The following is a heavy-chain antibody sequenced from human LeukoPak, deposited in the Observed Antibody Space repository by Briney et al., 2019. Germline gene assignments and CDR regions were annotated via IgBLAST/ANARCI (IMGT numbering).Heavy chain of an antibody. CDR1: GDSISTGSYY. V-gene: IGHV4-61*10. D-gene: IGHD5-18*01. Sequence: SETLSLTCAVSGDSISTGSYYWTWIRQPAGKGLEWIGYIYYSGSTNYNPSLKSRVTISVDTSKNQFSLKLSSVTAADTAVYYCARGPGYSYGRFDYWGQGTLVTVSS. J-gene: IGHJ4*02. CDR2: IYYSGST. CDR3: ARGPGYSYGRFDY.